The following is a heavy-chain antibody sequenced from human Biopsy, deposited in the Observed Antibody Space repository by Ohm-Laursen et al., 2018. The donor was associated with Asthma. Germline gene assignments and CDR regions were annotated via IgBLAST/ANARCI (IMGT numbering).Heavy chain of an antibody. D-gene: IGHD5-12*01. CDR1: GDSFSNYA. J-gene: IGHJ6*02. Sequence: SVTASCKASGDSFSNYAISWVRQAPGQGLEWMGGPIPVLGTPDHAQMFEGRVTITADESTSTAYMELSSLSSEDTAVYYCARGYSGSDRIVYYYSGLEVWGQGTTVTVSS. CDR3: ARGYSGSDRIVYYYSGLEV. CDR2: PIPVLGTP. V-gene: IGHV1-69*13.